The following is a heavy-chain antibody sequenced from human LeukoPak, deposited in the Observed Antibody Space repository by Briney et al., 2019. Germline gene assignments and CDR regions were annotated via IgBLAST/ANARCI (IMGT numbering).Heavy chain of an antibody. CDR2: IYYNGST. CDR3: ARASTREDFDCSGGSCPSDYYYYGMDV. CDR1: GGSISSYC. J-gene: IGHJ6*02. Sequence: NPSETLSLTCTVSGGSISSYCWSWIRQPPGKGLEWIGYIYYNGSTNSNPSLKSRVTISVDTSKNQFSLKLSSVTAADTAVYYCARASTREDFDCSGGSCPSDYYYYGMDVWGQGTTVTVSS. D-gene: IGHD2-15*01. V-gene: IGHV4-59*12.